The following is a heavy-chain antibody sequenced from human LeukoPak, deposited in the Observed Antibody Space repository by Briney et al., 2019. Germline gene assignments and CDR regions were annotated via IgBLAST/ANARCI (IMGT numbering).Heavy chain of an antibody. Sequence: ASVRVSCKSSVNIFPKFGVNWVRRAPGRGLEWMGWISAYTSNTFYAPRVQDRVTMTTDTSTNTAYMELRSLRSDDTAFYYCALIEGDDFLDNWGQGTLVTVSS. CDR3: ALIEGDDFLDN. CDR1: VNIFPKFG. CDR2: ISAYTSNT. D-gene: IGHD2-21*02. J-gene: IGHJ4*02. V-gene: IGHV1-18*01.